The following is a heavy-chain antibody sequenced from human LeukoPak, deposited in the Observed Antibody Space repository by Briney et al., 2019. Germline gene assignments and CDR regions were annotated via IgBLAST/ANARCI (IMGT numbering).Heavy chain of an antibody. Sequence: ASVKVSCKASGYTFTTYDINWARQATGQGLGWMGWMNPNSGNTGYAQKFQGRVTMTRNTSISTAYMELSSLRSEDTAVYYCARGPNKSDGGNSGSAWFDPWGQGTLVTVSS. V-gene: IGHV1-8*01. J-gene: IGHJ5*02. CDR3: ARGPNKSDGGNSGSAWFDP. D-gene: IGHD4-23*01. CDR1: GYTFTTYD. CDR2: MNPNSGNT.